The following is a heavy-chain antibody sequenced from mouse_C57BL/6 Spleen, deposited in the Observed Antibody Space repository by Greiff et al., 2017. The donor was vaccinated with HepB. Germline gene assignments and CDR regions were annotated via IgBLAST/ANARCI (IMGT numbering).Heavy chain of an antibody. CDR1: GYTFTDYE. Sequence: VHLVESGAELVRPGASVTLSCKASGYTFTDYEMHWVKQTPVHGLEWIGAIDPETGGTAYNQKFKGKAILTADKSSSTAYMELRSLTSEDSAVYYCTPFAYWGQGTLVTVSA. J-gene: IGHJ3*01. V-gene: IGHV1-15*01. CDR3: TPFAY. CDR2: IDPETGGT.